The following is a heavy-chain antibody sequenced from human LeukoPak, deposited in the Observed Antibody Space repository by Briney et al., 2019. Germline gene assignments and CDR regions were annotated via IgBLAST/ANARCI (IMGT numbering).Heavy chain of an antibody. D-gene: IGHD4-17*01. CDR3: ARSITVTPPYYYYYGMDV. V-gene: IGHV1-3*01. CDR1: GYTFTSYA. J-gene: IGHJ6*02. Sequence: GASVKVSCKASGYTFTSYAMHWVRQAPGQRLEWMGWINAGNGNTKYSQKFQGRVTITRDTSASTAYMELSSLRSEDTAVYYCARSITVTPPYYYYYGMDVWGQGTTVTVSS. CDR2: INAGNGNT.